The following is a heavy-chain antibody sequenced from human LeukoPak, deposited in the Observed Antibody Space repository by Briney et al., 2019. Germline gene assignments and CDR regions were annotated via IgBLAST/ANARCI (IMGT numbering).Heavy chain of an antibody. Sequence: GGSLRLSCAAYGFTFSTYWMTWVRHVPGKGLEWVANIKEDGSEKYYVDSVRGRFTISRDNAKNSLYLQMNSLRAEDTALYYCARYYDYDSRGYYYYFDYWGQGTLVTVSS. J-gene: IGHJ4*02. CDR3: ARYYDYDSRGYYYYFDY. D-gene: IGHD3-22*01. CDR1: GFTFSTYW. V-gene: IGHV3-7*01. CDR2: IKEDGSEK.